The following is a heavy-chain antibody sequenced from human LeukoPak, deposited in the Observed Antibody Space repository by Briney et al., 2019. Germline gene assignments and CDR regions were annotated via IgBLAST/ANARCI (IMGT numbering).Heavy chain of an antibody. CDR3: ARDQNYYDFWSGYYTDDAFDI. CDR2: INHSGST. CDR1: GGSFSGYY. V-gene: IGHV4-34*01. D-gene: IGHD3-3*01. Sequence: SETLSLTCAVYGGSFSGYYWSWIRQPPGKGLEWIGEINHSGSTNYNPSLKSRVTISVDTSKNQFSLKLSSATAADTAVYYCARDQNYYDFWSGYYTDDAFDIWGQGTMVTVSS. J-gene: IGHJ3*02.